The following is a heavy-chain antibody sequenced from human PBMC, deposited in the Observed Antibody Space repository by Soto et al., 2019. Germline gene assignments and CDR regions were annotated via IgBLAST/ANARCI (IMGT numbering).Heavy chain of an antibody. Sequence: VQLVESGGCAVQPGGSLRLACTASGFSFSAYDMHWVRQAPGKGLEWVSPIGAARDPYYKGSVKHRFTISRENARNSKLLQMTSVPGGDTAVYYCGRAYTGRLPRRDYYYYALDVWGQGIMVTVSS. CDR3: GRAYTGRLPRRDYYYYALDV. J-gene: IGHJ6*02. CDR1: GFSFSAYD. CDR2: IGAARDP. D-gene: IGHD2-15*01. V-gene: IGHV3-13*05.